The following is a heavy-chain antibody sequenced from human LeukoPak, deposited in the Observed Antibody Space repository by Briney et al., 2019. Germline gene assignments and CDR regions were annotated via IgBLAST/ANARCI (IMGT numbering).Heavy chain of an antibody. CDR3: ARDWYSSSSTGLFDY. CDR2: IWYDGSNK. CDR1: GFTFSSYG. Sequence: GRSLRLSCAASGFTFSSYGMHWVRQAPCKGLEWVAVIWYDGSNKYYADSVKGRFTISRDNSKNTLYLQMNSLRAEDTAVYYCARDWYSSSSTGLFDYWGQGTLVTVSS. D-gene: IGHD6-6*01. V-gene: IGHV3-33*01. J-gene: IGHJ4*02.